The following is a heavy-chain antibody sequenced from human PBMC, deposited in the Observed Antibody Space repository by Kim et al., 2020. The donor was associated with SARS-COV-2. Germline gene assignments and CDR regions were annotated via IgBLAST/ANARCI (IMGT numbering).Heavy chain of an antibody. D-gene: IGHD3-10*01. CDR3: AKDPTMVRGVIGIDY. V-gene: IGHV3-23*01. J-gene: IGHJ4*02. Sequence: GGSLRLSCAASGFTFSSYAMSWVRQAPGKGLEWVSAISGSGGSTYYADSVKGRFTISRDNSKNTLYLQMNSLRAEDTAVYYCAKDPTMVRGVIGIDYWGQGTLVTVSS. CDR2: ISGSGGST. CDR1: GFTFSSYA.